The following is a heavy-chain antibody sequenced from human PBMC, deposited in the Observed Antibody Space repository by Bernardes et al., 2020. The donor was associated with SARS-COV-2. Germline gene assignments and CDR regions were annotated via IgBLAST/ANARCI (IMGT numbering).Heavy chain of an antibody. V-gene: IGHV3-13*01. CDR3: ARSCSSTSCYLSTPSYWYFDL. Sequence: GGSLRLSCAASGFTFSSYDMHWVRQATGKGLEWVSAIGPAGDTYYPGSVKGRFTISRENAKNSLYLQMNSLRAGDTAVYYCARSCSSTSCYLSTPSYWYFDLWGRGTLVTVSS. CDR2: IGPAGDT. J-gene: IGHJ2*01. D-gene: IGHD2-2*01. CDR1: GFTFSSYD.